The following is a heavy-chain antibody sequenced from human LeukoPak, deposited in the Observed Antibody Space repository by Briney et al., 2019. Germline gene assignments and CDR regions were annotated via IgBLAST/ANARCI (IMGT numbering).Heavy chain of an antibody. Sequence: SVKVSCKASGGTYSSYAISWVRQAPGQGLEWMGRIIPIFGIANYAQKFQGRVTITADKSTSTAYMELSSLRSEDTAVYYCARLGIVGRTGYWFDPWGQGTLVTVSS. CDR2: IIPIFGIA. CDR3: ARLGIVGRTGYWFDP. D-gene: IGHD1-26*01. J-gene: IGHJ5*02. V-gene: IGHV1-69*04. CDR1: GGTYSSYA.